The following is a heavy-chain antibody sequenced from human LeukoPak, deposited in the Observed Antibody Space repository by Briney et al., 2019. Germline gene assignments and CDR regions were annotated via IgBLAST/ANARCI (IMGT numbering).Heavy chain of an antibody. Sequence: SETLSLTCTVSGGSISSSSYYWGWIRQPPGKGLEWIGSIYYSGSTFYNPSLKSRVTISVDTSKNQFSLKLSSVTAADTAVYYGARLRGSGSGAPDYWGQGTLVTVSS. D-gene: IGHD3-10*01. CDR3: ARLRGSGSGAPDY. V-gene: IGHV4-39*01. CDR1: GGSISSSSYY. J-gene: IGHJ4*02. CDR2: IYYSGST.